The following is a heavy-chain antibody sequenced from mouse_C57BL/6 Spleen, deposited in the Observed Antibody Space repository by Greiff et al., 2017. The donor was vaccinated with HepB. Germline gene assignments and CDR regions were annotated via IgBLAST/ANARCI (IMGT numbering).Heavy chain of an antibody. CDR3: AREGTYGSSLRFDV. CDR2: IYPGSGST. CDR1: GYTFTSYW. J-gene: IGHJ1*03. Sequence: VQLQQPGAELVKPGASVKMSCKASGYTFTSYWITWVKQRPGQGLEWIGDIYPGSGSTNYNEKFKSKATLTVDTSSSTAYMQLSSLTSEDSAVYYCAREGTYGSSLRFDVWGTGTTVTVSS. V-gene: IGHV1-55*01. D-gene: IGHD1-1*01.